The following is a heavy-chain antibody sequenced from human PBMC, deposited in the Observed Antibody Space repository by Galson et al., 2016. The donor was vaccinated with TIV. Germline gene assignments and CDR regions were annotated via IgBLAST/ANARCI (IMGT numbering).Heavy chain of an antibody. V-gene: IGHV3-33*01. CDR2: IWFDGSNK. Sequence: SLRLSCAASGFTFSTYGMQWVRQAPGKGLEWVAAIWFDGSNKYYGDSVKGRFTISRDNSKNTLYLQMNSLRAEDTAVYYCATGSNYGDSGRPEFENWGRGTLVTVSS. CDR1: GFTFSTYG. CDR3: ATGSNYGDSGRPEFEN. J-gene: IGHJ4*02. D-gene: IGHD4-17*01.